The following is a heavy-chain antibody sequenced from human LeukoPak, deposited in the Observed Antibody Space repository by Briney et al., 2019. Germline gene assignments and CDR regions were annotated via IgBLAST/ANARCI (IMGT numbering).Heavy chain of an antibody. V-gene: IGHV4-34*01. D-gene: IGHD3-16*02. CDR1: GGSFSGYY. J-gene: IGHJ4*02. CDR3: ARGRDYDYVWGSYRKGVFDY. Sequence: SETLSLTCAVYGGSFSGYYWSWIRQPPGNGLEWIGEINHSGSTNYNPSLKSRVTISVDTSKNQFSLKLSSVTAADTAVYYCARGRDYDYVWGSYRKGVFDYWGQGTLVTVSS. CDR2: INHSGST.